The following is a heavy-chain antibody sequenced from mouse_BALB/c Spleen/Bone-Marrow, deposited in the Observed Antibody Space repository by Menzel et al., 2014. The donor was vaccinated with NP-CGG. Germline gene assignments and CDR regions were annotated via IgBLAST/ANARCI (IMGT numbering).Heavy chain of an antibody. V-gene: IGHV14-4*02. CDR2: IDPENGDT. J-gene: IGHJ4*01. CDR3: NAREAMDY. Sequence: EVQLQQSGAELVRSGASVKLSCTASGFNIKDYYMHWVKQRPEQGLEWIGWIDPENGDTEYAPKFQGKATMTADTSSNTAYLQLSSLTSEDTAVYSCNAREAMDYWGQGTSVTVSS. CDR1: GFNIKDYY.